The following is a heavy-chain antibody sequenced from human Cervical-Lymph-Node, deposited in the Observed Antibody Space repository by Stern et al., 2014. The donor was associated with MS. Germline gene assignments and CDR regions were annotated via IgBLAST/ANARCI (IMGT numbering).Heavy chain of an antibody. CDR1: GFTFSSYA. Sequence: EMQLVESGGGLVQPGGSLRLSCAASGFTFSSYAMTWVRQAPGQGLEWVSVISSNGGATYYADSVKGRFTISRDNSKNTLYLQMNSLRAEDTALYYCATTLRGSRGYWGQGTLVTVSS. J-gene: IGHJ4*02. D-gene: IGHD3-16*01. CDR2: ISSNGGAT. CDR3: ATTLRGSRGY. V-gene: IGHV3-23*04.